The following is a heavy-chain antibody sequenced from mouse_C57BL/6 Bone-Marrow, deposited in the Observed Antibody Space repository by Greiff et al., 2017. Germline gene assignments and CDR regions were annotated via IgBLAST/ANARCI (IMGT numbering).Heavy chain of an antibody. D-gene: IGHD2-4*01. Sequence: VQLKQSGPGLVQPSQSLSITCTVSGFSLTSYGVHWVRQSPGKGLEWLGVIWSGGSTDYNAAFISRLSISKDNSKSQVFFKMNSLQADDTAIYYCARTSMITRYFDVWGTGTTVTVSS. CDR3: ARTSMITRYFDV. CDR2: IWSGGST. CDR1: GFSLTSYG. V-gene: IGHV2-2*01. J-gene: IGHJ1*03.